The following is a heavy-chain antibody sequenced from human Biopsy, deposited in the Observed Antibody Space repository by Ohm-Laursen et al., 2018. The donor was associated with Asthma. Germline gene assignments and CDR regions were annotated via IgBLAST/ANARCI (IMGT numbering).Heavy chain of an antibody. CDR3: AKWDTYYDFWSGYYTRYNYYYYGMDV. Sequence: SLRLSCTASGFTFSSFGIHWVRQAPGKGLEWVAVISYDGSDKYYADSVKGRFTISRDNSKNTLYLQMNSLRAEDTAVYYCAKWDTYYDFWSGYYTRYNYYYYGMDVWGQGTTVTVS. V-gene: IGHV3-30*18. D-gene: IGHD3-3*01. CDR1: GFTFSSFG. CDR2: ISYDGSDK. J-gene: IGHJ6*02.